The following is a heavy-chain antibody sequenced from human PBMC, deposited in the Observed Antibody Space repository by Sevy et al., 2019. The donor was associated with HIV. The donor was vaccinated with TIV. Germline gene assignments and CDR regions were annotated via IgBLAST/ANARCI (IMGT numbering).Heavy chain of an antibody. CDR2: IRGSGGST. Sequence: GGSLRLSCPASGFTLSSYAMSWVRQAPGKGLEWVSTIRGSGGSTYYADSVKGRFTISRDNSKNTLYLQMNSLRAEDTAVYYCHGDYDSSQLASYYYYGMDVWGQGTTVTVSS. V-gene: IGHV3-23*01. CDR1: GFTLSSYA. CDR3: HGDYDSSQLASYYYYGMDV. D-gene: IGHD3-22*01. J-gene: IGHJ6*02.